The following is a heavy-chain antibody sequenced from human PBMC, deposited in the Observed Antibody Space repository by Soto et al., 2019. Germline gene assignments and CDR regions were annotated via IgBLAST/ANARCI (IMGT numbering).Heavy chain of an antibody. J-gene: IGHJ4*02. V-gene: IGHV3-23*01. CDR3: AKDSSSNLFPLPAGFDY. D-gene: IGHD4-4*01. Sequence: GGSLRLSCAASGFTFSSYAMSWVRQAPGKGLEWVSAISGSGGSTYYADSVKGRFTISRDNSKNTLYLQMNSLRAEDTAVYYCAKDSSSNLFPLPAGFDYWGQGTLVTVSS. CDR2: ISGSGGST. CDR1: GFTFSSYA.